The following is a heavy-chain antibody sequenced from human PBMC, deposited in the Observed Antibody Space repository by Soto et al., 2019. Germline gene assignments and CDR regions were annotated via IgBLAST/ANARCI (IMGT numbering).Heavy chain of an antibody. Sequence: EVQLVESGGGLVQPGGSLRLSCAASGFTFSSYDMHWVRQATGKGLEWVSAIGTAGDTYYPGSVKGRFTISRENAKNSLYLQMNSLRAGDTAVYYCARGGIAGVENWFDPWGQGTLVTVSS. D-gene: IGHD6-13*01. CDR3: ARGGIAGVENWFDP. J-gene: IGHJ5*02. CDR2: IGTAGDT. CDR1: GFTFSSYD. V-gene: IGHV3-13*04.